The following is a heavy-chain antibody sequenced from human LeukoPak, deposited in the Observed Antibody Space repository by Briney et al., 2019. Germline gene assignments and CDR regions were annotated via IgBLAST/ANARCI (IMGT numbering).Heavy chain of an antibody. V-gene: IGHV1-69*13. CDR1: GGTFSSYA. Sequence: ASVKVSCKASGGTFSSYAISWVRQAPGQGLEWMGGSIPIFGTANYAQKFQGRVTITADESTSTAYMELSSLRSEDTAVYYCARGEDYYYGMDVWGQGTTVTVSS. CDR2: SIPIFGTA. J-gene: IGHJ6*02. CDR3: ARGEDYYYGMDV.